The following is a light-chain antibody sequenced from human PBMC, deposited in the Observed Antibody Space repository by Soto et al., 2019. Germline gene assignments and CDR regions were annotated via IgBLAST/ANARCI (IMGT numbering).Light chain of an antibody. CDR3: QQRSHWPPGLT. CDR2: DAS. CDR1: QSVSSY. Sequence: EIVLTQSPATLSLSPGERATLSCRASQSVSSYLAWYQQKPGQAPRLLIYDASNRATGIPARFSGSGSGTDFTITISSLEPEDFAVYCCQQRSHWPPGLTFGGGTKVEIK. V-gene: IGKV3-11*01. J-gene: IGKJ4*01.